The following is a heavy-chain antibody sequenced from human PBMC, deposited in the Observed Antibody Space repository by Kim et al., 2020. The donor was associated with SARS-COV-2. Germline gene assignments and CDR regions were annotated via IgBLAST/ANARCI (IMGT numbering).Heavy chain of an antibody. J-gene: IGHJ5*02. CDR1: GYNFTTYW. Sequence: GESLKISCKGSGYNFTTYWIGWVRQMPGKGLEWMGIIYPGDSDTRYSPSFRGQVSISADKSISTAYLQWSSLKASDTAMYYCARQPLQFGELFGWFDPWGQGTLVTVSS. D-gene: IGHD3-10*01. CDR2: IYPGDSDT. V-gene: IGHV5-51*01. CDR3: ARQPLQFGELFGWFDP.